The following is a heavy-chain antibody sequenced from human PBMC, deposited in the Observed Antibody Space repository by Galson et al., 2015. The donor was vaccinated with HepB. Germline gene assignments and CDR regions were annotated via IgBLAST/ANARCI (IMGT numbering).Heavy chain of an antibody. D-gene: IGHD6-19*01. CDR2: INAGNGNT. CDR3: ARDGIRQWLAKTYFYGMDV. Sequence: SVKVSCKASGYTFTSYSMHWVRQAPGQSLEWMGWINAGNGNTKYSQRFQGRVTITRDTSATTAYMELSSLRSEDTGVYYCARDGIRQWLAKTYFYGMDVGGHGTTVSVSS. J-gene: IGHJ6*02. CDR1: GYTFTSYS. V-gene: IGHV1-3*01.